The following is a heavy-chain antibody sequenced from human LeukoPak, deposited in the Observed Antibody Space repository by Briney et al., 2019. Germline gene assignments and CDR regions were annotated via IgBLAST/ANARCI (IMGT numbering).Heavy chain of an antibody. Sequence: SGPTLVKPTQTLTLTCTFSGLSLTASGVGVGWIRQPPGEALECLALIYWNDYKRYSPSLKSRLTITKDTPKNQVVLTMTNMDPVDTATYYCAHRRITMYAFDIWGQGTMVTVSS. CDR2: IYWNDYK. D-gene: IGHD3-10*02. J-gene: IGHJ3*02. CDR1: GLSLTASGVG. CDR3: AHRRITMYAFDI. V-gene: IGHV2-5*01.